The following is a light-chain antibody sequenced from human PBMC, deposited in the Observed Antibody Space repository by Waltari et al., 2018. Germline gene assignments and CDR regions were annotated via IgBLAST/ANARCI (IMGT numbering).Light chain of an antibody. J-gene: IGKJ2*01. Sequence: DIVTTQSPDPLALSLGERATLHFKSSLSRLNTYNDRNRLTWFQQKPGKPPKVLIYWASTRESGVPDRFSGSGSGTDFTLTISGLQAEDVAVYYCQQYHSTPPTFGQGTKLEIK. V-gene: IGKV4-1*01. CDR3: QQYHSTPPT. CDR2: WAS. CDR1: LSRLNTYNDRNR.